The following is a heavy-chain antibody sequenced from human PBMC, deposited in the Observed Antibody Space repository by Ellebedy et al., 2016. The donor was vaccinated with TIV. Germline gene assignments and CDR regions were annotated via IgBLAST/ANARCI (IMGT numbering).Heavy chain of an antibody. Sequence: SETLSLTXTVSGGSISSYYWSWIRQPPGKGLEWIGYIYYSGSTNYNPSLKSRVTISVDTSKNQFSLKLSSVTAADTAVYYCARIRAAADPFDYWGQGTLVTVSS. CDR2: IYYSGST. D-gene: IGHD6-13*01. CDR3: ARIRAAADPFDY. CDR1: GGSISSYY. J-gene: IGHJ4*02. V-gene: IGHV4-59*01.